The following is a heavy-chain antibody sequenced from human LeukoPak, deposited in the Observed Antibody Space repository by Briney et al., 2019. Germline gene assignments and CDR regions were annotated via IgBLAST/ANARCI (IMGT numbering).Heavy chain of an antibody. CDR2: IGGTTSGT. V-gene: IGHV3-23*01. CDR1: GFTFSTCA. CDR3: AKVRTYFYHGLDV. D-gene: IGHD1-14*01. Sequence: GGSLRLSCAASGFTFSTCAMSWVRQAPGKGLEWVSGIGGTTSGTYYADSVKGRFTISRDNSKNTLFLQVNSLRAEDTAVYYCAKVRTYFYHGLDVWGQGTTVTVSS. J-gene: IGHJ6*02.